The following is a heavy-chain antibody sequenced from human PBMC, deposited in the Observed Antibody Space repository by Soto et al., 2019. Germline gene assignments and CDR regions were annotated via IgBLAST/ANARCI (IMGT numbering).Heavy chain of an antibody. J-gene: IGHJ4*02. CDR3: ARVGSGTAMGTYYFDY. Sequence: SVKVFCKASGGTFSSYAISWVRQAPGQGLEWMGGIIPIFGTANYAQKFQGRVTITADESTSTAYMELSSLRSEDTAVYYCARVGSGTAMGTYYFDYWGQGTLVTVSS. D-gene: IGHD5-18*01. CDR1: GGTFSSYA. CDR2: IIPIFGTA. V-gene: IGHV1-69*13.